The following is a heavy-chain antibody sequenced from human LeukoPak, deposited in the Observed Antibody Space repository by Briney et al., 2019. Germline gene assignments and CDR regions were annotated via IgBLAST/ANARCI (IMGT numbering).Heavy chain of an antibody. D-gene: IGHD6-13*01. CDR1: GFTFSSYW. V-gene: IGHV3-74*01. Sequence: GGSLRLSCAASGFTFSSYWMHWVRQAPGKGLVRVSRINSDGSSTSYADSVKGRFTISRDNAKNTLYLQMNSLRAEDTAVYYCARHRIAAAGTSWFDPWGQGTLVTVSS. CDR2: INSDGSST. J-gene: IGHJ5*02. CDR3: ARHRIAAAGTSWFDP.